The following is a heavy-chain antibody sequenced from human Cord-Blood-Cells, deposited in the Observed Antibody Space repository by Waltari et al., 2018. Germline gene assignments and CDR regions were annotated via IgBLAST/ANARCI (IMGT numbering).Heavy chain of an antibody. V-gene: IGHV3-48*03. Sequence: EVQLVESGGGLVQPGGSLRLSCAASGFTFSSYEMNWVRRAPGKGLEWVSYISSSGSTIYYADSVKGRFTISRDNAKNSLYLQMNSLRAEDTAVYYCARVSAAAGDAFDIWGQGTMVTVSS. D-gene: IGHD6-13*01. J-gene: IGHJ3*02. CDR2: ISSSGSTI. CDR3: ARVSAAAGDAFDI. CDR1: GFTFSSYE.